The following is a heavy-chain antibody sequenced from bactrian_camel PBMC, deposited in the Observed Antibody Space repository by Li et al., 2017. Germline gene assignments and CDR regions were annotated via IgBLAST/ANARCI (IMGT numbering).Heavy chain of an antibody. J-gene: IGHJ6*01. V-gene: IGHV3S1*01. CDR1: GFTFSSYW. D-gene: IGHD6*01. Sequence: HVQLVESGGDLVQPGRSVRLSCAASGFTFSSYWTYWVRQAPGKGLEWVSGINAGGYSTYSADSVKGRFTISRDNSKNTVYLQMNSLKPDVTAVYYCVRDVEYGGTWYSGTSDIGYWGQGTQVTVS. CDR2: INAGGYST. CDR3: VRDVEYGGTWYSGTSDIGY.